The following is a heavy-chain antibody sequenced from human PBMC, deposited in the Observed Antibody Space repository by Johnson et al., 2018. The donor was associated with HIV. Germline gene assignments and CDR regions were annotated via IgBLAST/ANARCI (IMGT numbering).Heavy chain of an antibody. CDR1: GLTFSSYG. V-gene: IGHV3-30*18. D-gene: IGHD1-26*01. CDR3: AKDLGDAVGTTHDAFDI. CDR2: ISYDGANK. Sequence: QVQLVESGGGVVQPGRSLRLSCADSGLTFSSYGMNWVRQAPGKGLEWVAVISYDGANKYYADSVKGRFTISRDNSKNTLYLQMHSLRAEDTAVYYCAKDLGDAVGTTHDAFDIWGQGTTVTVSS. J-gene: IGHJ3*02.